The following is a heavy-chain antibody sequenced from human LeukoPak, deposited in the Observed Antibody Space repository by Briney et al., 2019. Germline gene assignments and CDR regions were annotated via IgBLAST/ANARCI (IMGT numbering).Heavy chain of an antibody. J-gene: IGHJ4*02. V-gene: IGHV4-39*02. CDR3: ARSWAPGYCSSTTCYNFDY. D-gene: IGHD2-2*02. Sequence: SETLSLTCTVSRDSISRGSYYWGWIRQPPGKGLEWIGTIYYSGSTYYNPSLKSRVTISVDTAKNYFSLSLRSVTAADTAVYYCARSWAPGYCSSTTCYNFDYWGQGTLVTVSS. CDR1: RDSISRGSYY. CDR2: IYYSGST.